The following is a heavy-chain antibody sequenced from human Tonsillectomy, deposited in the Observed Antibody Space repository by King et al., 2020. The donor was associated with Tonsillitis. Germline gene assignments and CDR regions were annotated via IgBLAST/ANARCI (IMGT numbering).Heavy chain of an antibody. CDR3: AKAQAVTFDD. CDR1: GFTFSDYA. J-gene: IGHJ4*02. V-gene: IGHV3-23*04. D-gene: IGHD6-19*01. CDR2: ISGSAGDT. Sequence: VQLVESGGGLVQSGGSLRLSCAASGFTFSDYAMSWVRQAPGKGLEWVSTISGSAGDTYYADSVKGRFTISRDNSKNTLSLQLNSLRAEDTAVYYCAKAQAVTFDDWGQGTLVTVSS.